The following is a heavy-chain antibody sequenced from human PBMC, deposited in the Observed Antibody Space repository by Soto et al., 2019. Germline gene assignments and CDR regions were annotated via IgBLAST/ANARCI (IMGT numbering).Heavy chain of an antibody. CDR3: ARDQFYISSSTYYYGMDV. CDR1: GYTFTSYG. J-gene: IGHJ6*02. V-gene: IGHV1-18*01. Sequence: ASVKVSCKASGYTFTSYGISWVRQAPGQGLEWMGWISAYNGNTNYAQKLQGRVTMTTDTSTSTAYMELRSLRSDDTAVYYCARDQFYISSSTYYYGMDVCGQGTTVTVSS. D-gene: IGHD6-6*01. CDR2: ISAYNGNT.